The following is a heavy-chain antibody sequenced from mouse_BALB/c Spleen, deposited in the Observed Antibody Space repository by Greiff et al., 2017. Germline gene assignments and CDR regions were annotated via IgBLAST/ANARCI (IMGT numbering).Heavy chain of an antibody. CDR1: GFSLSTSGMG. J-gene: IGHJ4*01. D-gene: IGHD2-14*01. CDR3: ARDYRDAMDY. Sequence: ESGPGILQPSQTLSLTCSFSGFSLSTSGMGVSWIRQPSGKGLEWLAHIYWDDDKRYNPSLKSRLTISKDTSRNQVFLKITSVDTADTATYYCARDYRDAMDYWGQGTSVTVSS. V-gene: IGHV8-12*01. CDR2: IYWDDDK.